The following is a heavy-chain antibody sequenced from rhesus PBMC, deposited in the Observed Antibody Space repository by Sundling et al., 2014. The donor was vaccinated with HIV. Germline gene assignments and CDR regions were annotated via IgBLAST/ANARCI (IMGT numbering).Heavy chain of an antibody. D-gene: IGHD3-28*01. V-gene: IGHV3-16*02. CDR3: CRWDYDSGYNPDNSYFDY. J-gene: IGHJ4*01. CDR1: GFTFSNYW. Sequence: EVQLVESGGGLVQPGGSLRLSCAASGFTFSNYWMSWVRQAPGKGLDWVASIKNKVDGGTAAYAESVKGRFIISRDDSKNTLFLQMSSLNTEDTAVYYCCRWDYDSGYNPDNSYFDYWGQGVLVTVSS. CDR2: IKNKVDGGTA.